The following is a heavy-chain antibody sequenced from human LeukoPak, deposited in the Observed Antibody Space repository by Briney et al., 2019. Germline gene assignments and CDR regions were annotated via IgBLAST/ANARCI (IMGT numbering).Heavy chain of an antibody. Sequence: GGSLRLSCAASGFTFSSYGMHWVRQAPGKGLEWVAVISYDGSNKYYADSVKGRFTISRDNSKNTLYLQMNSLRAEDTAVYYCAEDSRGGDDYGDYGLDYWGQGTLVTVSS. J-gene: IGHJ4*02. V-gene: IGHV3-30*18. D-gene: IGHD4-17*01. CDR2: ISYDGSNK. CDR3: AEDSRGGDDYGDYGLDY. CDR1: GFTFSSYG.